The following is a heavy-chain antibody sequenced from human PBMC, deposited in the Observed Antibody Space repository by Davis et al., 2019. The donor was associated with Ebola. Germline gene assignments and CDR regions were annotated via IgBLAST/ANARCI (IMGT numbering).Heavy chain of an antibody. Sequence: ASVKVSCKASGYTFTNYYMHWVRQAPGQGLEWMGMINPNDGRTIYAQKFQGRVTVTRDTSTTTVYMDLSSLRSEDTALYYCTTPGGQDSGDDVFDIWGRGTMVTVSS. D-gene: IGHD5-12*01. CDR1: GYTFTNYY. CDR2: INPNDGRT. CDR3: TTPGGQDSGDDVFDI. V-gene: IGHV1-46*03. J-gene: IGHJ3*02.